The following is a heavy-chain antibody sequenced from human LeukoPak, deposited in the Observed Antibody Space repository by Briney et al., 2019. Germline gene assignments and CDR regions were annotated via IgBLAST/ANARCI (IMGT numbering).Heavy chain of an antibody. V-gene: IGHV3-30-3*01. CDR1: GFTFSSYA. CDR2: ISYDGSYK. J-gene: IGHJ2*01. CDR3: ARHLRQWLGFSNPLKDGYFDL. Sequence: GGSLRLSCAASGFTFSSYAMHWVRQAPGKGLEWVAVISYDGSYKYYADSVRGRFSISRDNSKNTLYLQMDSLGAEDTAVYYCARHLRQWLGFSNPLKDGYFDLWGRGTLVTVSS. D-gene: IGHD6-19*01.